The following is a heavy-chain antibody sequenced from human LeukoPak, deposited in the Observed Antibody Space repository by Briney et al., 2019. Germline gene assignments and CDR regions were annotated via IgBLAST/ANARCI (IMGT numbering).Heavy chain of an antibody. D-gene: IGHD2-2*01. CDR3: ARGWPRSYCSSTSCPAKGFWFDP. CDR2: IYYSGST. Sequence: PSETLSLTCTVSGGSISSSSYYWGWIRQPPGKGLEWIGSIYYSGSTYYNPSLKSRVTISVDTSKNQFSLKLSSVTAADTAVYYCARGWPRSYCSSTSCPAKGFWFDPWGQGTLVTVSS. J-gene: IGHJ5*02. CDR1: GGSISSSSYY. V-gene: IGHV4-39*01.